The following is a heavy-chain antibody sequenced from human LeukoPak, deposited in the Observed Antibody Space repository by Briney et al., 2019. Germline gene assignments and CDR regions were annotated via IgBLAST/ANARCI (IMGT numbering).Heavy chain of an antibody. Sequence: GGSLRLSCAASEFTFDNYAMSWIRQAPGKGLEWVSVIYSGGSTYYADSVKGRFTISRDNSKNTLYLQMNSLRAEDTAVYYCARDNDYYGSGTLDYWGQGTLVAVSS. CDR3: ARDNDYYGSGTLDY. D-gene: IGHD3-10*01. J-gene: IGHJ4*02. CDR1: EFTFDNYA. CDR2: IYSGGST. V-gene: IGHV3-53*01.